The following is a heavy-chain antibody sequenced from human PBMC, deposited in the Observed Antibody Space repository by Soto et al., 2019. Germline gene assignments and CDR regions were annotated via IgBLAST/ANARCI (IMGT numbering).Heavy chain of an antibody. V-gene: IGHV1-69*01. Sequence: QVQLVQSGAEVKQPGSSVKVSCKTSGGTFSTYAIYWVRQAPGQGLEWMGASIPLFGTADYAQKFQGRVTITADESTSTAYMELSSLRSEDTAVYYWARPKGSYSSGYYYFDYWGQGTLVTVSS. J-gene: IGHJ4*02. CDR1: GGTFSTYA. CDR2: SIPLFGTA. D-gene: IGHD6-19*01. CDR3: ARPKGSYSSGYYYFDY.